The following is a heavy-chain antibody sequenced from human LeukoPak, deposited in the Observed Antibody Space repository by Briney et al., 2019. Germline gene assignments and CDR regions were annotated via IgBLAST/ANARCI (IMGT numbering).Heavy chain of an antibody. D-gene: IGHD2-15*01. CDR1: GGSFSGSY. V-gene: IGHV4-34*01. CDR3: ARGSGGYCSGGSCYTFGY. Sequence: SETLCLTCAVYGGSFSGSYWSRIRQPPGKELEWIGEINHSGSTNYNPSLKSRVTISVDTSKNQFSLKLSSVTAADTAVYYCARGSGGYCSGGSCYTFGYWGQGTLVTVSS. CDR2: INHSGST. J-gene: IGHJ4*02.